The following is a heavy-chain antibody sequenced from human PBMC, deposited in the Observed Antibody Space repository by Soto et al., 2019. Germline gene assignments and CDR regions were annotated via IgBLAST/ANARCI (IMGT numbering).Heavy chain of an antibody. V-gene: IGHV4-4*02. D-gene: IGHD3-10*01. J-gene: IGHJ4*01. CDR1: GGSISSSNW. CDR2: IYHSGST. Sequence: SETLSLTCAVSGGSISSSNWWSWVRQPPGKGLEWIGEIYHSGSTNYNPSLKSRVTISVDRSKNQFSLTLSSVTAADTAVYYCARGSLGGYYGAFDVWGQGTLVTVSS. CDR3: ARGSLGGYYGAFDV.